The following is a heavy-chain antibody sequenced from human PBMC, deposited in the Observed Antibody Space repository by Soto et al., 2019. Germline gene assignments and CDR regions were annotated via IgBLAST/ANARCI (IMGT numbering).Heavy chain of an antibody. V-gene: IGHV3-21*01. Sequence: ESGGGLVKPGGSLRLSCAASGFTFSSYSMNWVRQAPGKGLEWVSSISSSSSYIYYADSVKGRFTISRDNAKNSLYLQMNSLRAEDTAVYYCARGCSGGSCYPEYFQHWGQGTLVTVSS. CDR3: ARGCSGGSCYPEYFQH. CDR1: GFTFSSYS. D-gene: IGHD2-15*01. CDR2: ISSSSSYI. J-gene: IGHJ1*01.